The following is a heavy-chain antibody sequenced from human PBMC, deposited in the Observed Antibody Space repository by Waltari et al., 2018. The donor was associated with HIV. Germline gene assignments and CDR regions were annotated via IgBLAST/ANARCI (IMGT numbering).Heavy chain of an antibody. D-gene: IGHD3-22*01. CDR3: ARDPPRVYYYDSSGYYFDY. J-gene: IGHJ4*02. CDR1: GFTFSSYE. V-gene: IGHV3-48*03. Sequence: EVQLVESGGGLVQPAGSLRLSCAASGFTFSSYEMNSVREAPGKGLEGVSYISSSGRTMYAAASVKGRFTISRDNAKNSLYLQMNSLRAEDTAVYYCARDPPRVYYYDSSGYYFDYWGQGTLVTVSS. CDR2: ISSSGRTM.